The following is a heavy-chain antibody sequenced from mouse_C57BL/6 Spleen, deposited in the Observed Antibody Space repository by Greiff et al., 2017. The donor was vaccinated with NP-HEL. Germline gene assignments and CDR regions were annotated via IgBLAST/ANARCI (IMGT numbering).Heavy chain of an antibody. CDR3: AQRHYDGSSPLYAMDD. V-gene: IGHV1-9*01. J-gene: IGHJ4*01. CDR1: GYTFTGYW. Sequence: VKLMESGAELMKPGASVKLSCKATGYTFTGYWIEWVKQRPGHGLEWIGEILPGSGSTNYNEKFKGKATFTADTSSNTAYMQLSSLTTEDSAIYYCAQRHYDGSSPLYAMDDWGQGTSVTVSS. CDR2: ILPGSGST. D-gene: IGHD1-1*01.